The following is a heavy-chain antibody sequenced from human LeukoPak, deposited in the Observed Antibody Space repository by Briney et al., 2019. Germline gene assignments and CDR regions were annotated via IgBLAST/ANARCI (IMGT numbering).Heavy chain of an antibody. CDR2: ISSSGSTI. D-gene: IGHD6-19*01. CDR1: GFIFSKYA. V-gene: IGHV3-48*03. J-gene: IGHJ4*02. CDR3: ARDSSGWYRFDY. Sequence: GGSLRLSCAASGFIFSKYAMSWVRQAPGKGLEWVSYISSSGSTIYYADSVKGRFTISRDNAKNSLYLQMNSLRAEDTAVYYCARDSSGWYRFDYWGQGTLVTVSS.